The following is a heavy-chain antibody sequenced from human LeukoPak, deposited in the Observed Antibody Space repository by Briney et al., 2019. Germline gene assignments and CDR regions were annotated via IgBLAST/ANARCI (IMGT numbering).Heavy chain of an antibody. Sequence: GGSLRLSCAASGFTFSSYEMNWVRQAPGKGLEWVSYISSSGSTIYYADSVKGRFTISRDNAKNSLYLQMNSLRAEDTAVYYCARDLGRRGYDLRAFDIWGQGTMVTVSS. V-gene: IGHV3-48*03. D-gene: IGHD3-16*01. J-gene: IGHJ3*02. CDR2: ISSSGSTI. CDR1: GFTFSSYE. CDR3: ARDLGRRGYDLRAFDI.